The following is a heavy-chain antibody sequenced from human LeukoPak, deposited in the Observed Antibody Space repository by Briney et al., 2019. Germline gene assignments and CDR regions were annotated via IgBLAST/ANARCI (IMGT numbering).Heavy chain of an antibody. CDR2: ISSSSSYI. D-gene: IGHD6-19*01. V-gene: IGHV3-21*01. CDR1: GFTFSSYS. Sequence: PGRSLRLSCAASGFTFSSYSMNGVRQAPGKGLEWVSSISSSSSYIYYADSVKGRFTISRDNAKNSLYLQMNSLRAEDTAVYYCASPGYSSGWYDIWGQGTLVTVSS. CDR3: ASPGYSSGWYDI. J-gene: IGHJ4*02.